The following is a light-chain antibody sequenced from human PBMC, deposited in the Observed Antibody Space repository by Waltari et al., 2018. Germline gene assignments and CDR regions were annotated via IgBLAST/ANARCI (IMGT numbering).Light chain of an antibody. CDR1: QDISNY. CDR3: QQYDNLPLT. CDR2: DAS. J-gene: IGKJ4*01. V-gene: IGKV1-33*01. Sequence: DIQMTQSPSSLSASVGDRVTITCQASQDISNYLNGYQQKPVKAPKHLIYDASNLETGFPSRFSGSVSGTDFTFTISSLQPEDIATYYCQQYDNLPLTFGGGTKVEIK.